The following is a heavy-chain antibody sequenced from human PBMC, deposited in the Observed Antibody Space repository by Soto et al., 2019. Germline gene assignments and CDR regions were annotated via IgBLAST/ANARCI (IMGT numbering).Heavy chain of an antibody. V-gene: IGHV1-69*01. CDR1: GGTFSSYA. Sequence: QVQLVQSGAEVKKPGSSVKVSCKASGGTFSSYAISWVRQAPGQGLEWMGGIIPIFGTANYAQKFQGRVTITADESTSTAYMELSSLRPEDTAVYYCARDPSRGYSYGPYYYYGMDVWGQGTTVTVSS. CDR3: ARDPSRGYSYGPYYYYGMDV. CDR2: IIPIFGTA. D-gene: IGHD5-18*01. J-gene: IGHJ6*02.